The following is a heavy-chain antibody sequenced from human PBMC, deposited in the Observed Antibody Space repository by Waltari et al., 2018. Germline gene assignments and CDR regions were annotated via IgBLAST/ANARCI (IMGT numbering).Heavy chain of an antibody. D-gene: IGHD3-10*01. V-gene: IGHV3-23*01. Sequence: EVQLLESGGGLVQPGGSLSLPCAASGLTFNNYAMSWVRQAPGKGLEWVSSISGSGIRTWYADSVKGRFTFSRDNSKNTVNLQMNGLRAEDTAVYYCAKEGTLHTMDSWGQGTLVTVSS. J-gene: IGHJ4*02. CDR2: ISGSGIRT. CDR1: GLTFNNYA. CDR3: AKEGTLHTMDS.